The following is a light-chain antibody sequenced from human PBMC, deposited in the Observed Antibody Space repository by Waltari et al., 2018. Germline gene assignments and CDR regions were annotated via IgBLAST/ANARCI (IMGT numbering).Light chain of an antibody. V-gene: IGLV3-1*01. Sequence: YELTQPPLVSASPGQTAIITCSGDKLGNKYTFWYQQRPGQSPVLLIYQDNRRPSGIPERFSGSNAGNTATLTITETQAVDEADYFCQTWDTTIDVAFGGGTRLTVL. J-gene: IGLJ2*01. CDR3: QTWDTTIDVA. CDR2: QDN. CDR1: KLGNKY.